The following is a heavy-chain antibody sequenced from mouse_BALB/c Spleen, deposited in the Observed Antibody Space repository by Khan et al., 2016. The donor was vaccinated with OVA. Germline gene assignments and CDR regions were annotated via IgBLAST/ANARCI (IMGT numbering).Heavy chain of an antibody. CDR2: ISSGGSYT. CDR3: ARHEDYYGSRPYFDY. J-gene: IGHJ2*01. D-gene: IGHD1-1*01. Sequence: EVELVESGGGLVKPGGSLKLSCVASGITFSRYSMSWVRQTPEKRLEWVASISSGGSYTYYPDSVKGRFTLSRDNAENTLYLQMSSLRSEDTAIYYCARHEDYYGSRPYFDYWGQGTTLPVSS. V-gene: IGHV5-9-3*01. CDR1: GITFSRYS.